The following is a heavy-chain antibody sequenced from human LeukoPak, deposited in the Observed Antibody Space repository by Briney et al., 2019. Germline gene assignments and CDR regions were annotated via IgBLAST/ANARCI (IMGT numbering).Heavy chain of an antibody. CDR2: ISYDGSNK. V-gene: IGHV3-30-3*01. J-gene: IGHJ4*02. CDR1: GFTFRTYA. D-gene: IGHD6-19*01. Sequence: GGSLRLSCAASGFTFRTYAMHWVRQAPVKGLEWVAVISYDGSNKYYADSAKGRFTISRDNSKNTLYLQMSSLRAEDTAVYYCARDRDPIIAVAGTLDYWGQGTLVTVSS. CDR3: ARDRDPIIAVAGTLDY.